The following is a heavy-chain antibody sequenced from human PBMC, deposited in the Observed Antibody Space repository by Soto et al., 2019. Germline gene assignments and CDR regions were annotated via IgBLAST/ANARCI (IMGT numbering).Heavy chain of an antibody. CDR2: ISGSGGST. V-gene: IGHV3-23*01. D-gene: IGHD2-2*01. CDR1: GFTFSSYA. J-gene: IGHJ4*02. CDR3: ARGCSSTSCYSH. Sequence: GGSLRLSCAASGFTFSSYAMSWVRQAPGKGLEWVSAISGSGGSTYYADSVKGRFTISRDNSKNTLYLQMNSLRAEDTAVYYCARGCSSTSCYSHWGQGTLVTVYS.